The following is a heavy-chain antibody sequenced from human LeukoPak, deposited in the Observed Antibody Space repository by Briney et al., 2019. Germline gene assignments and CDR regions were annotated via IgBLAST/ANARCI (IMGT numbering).Heavy chain of an antibody. J-gene: IGHJ4*02. D-gene: IGHD2-15*01. Sequence: ASVKVSCKSSGYTFTAYYIHWVRQVPGHGLEWMGWINPNGGGTNYAQKFQGRVSLARDTSISTAYMELSGLTSDDTALYYCARGFRGSTFSYWGQGTLVTVSS. V-gene: IGHV1-2*02. CDR3: ARGFRGSTFSY. CDR1: GYTFTAYY. CDR2: INPNGGGT.